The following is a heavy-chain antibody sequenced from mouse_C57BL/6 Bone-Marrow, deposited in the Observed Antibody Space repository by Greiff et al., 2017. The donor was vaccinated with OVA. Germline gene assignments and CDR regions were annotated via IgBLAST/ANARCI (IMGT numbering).Heavy chain of an antibody. D-gene: IGHD2-4*01. CDR3: ADEDYDYDVGFAY. V-gene: IGHV5-6*01. Sequence: EVKLQESGGDLVKPGGSLKLSCAASGFTFSSYGMSWVRQTPDKRLEWVATISSGGGYTYYPDSVKGRFTISRDNAKNTLYLQMSSLKSEDTAMYYCADEDYDYDVGFAYWGQGTLVTVSA. CDR1: GFTFSSYG. CDR2: ISSGGGYT. J-gene: IGHJ3*01.